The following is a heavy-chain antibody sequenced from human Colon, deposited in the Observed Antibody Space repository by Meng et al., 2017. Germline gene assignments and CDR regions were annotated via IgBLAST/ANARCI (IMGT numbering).Heavy chain of an antibody. CDR3: ARDRKHYGERGWFDP. CDR1: GGSISSGDYY. CDR2: IYYSGST. D-gene: IGHD4-17*01. V-gene: IGHV4-30-4*01. Sequence: HGLLQESGPGLVQPSQTLSLTCTVSGGSISSGDYYWSWIRQPPGKGLEWIGYIYYSGSTYSNASLKSRVTISIDRSKNQFSLKLSSVTAADTAVYYCARDRKHYGERGWFDPWGQGTLVTVSS. J-gene: IGHJ5*02.